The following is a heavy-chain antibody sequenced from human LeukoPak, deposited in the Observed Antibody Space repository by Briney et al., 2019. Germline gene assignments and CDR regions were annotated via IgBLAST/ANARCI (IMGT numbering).Heavy chain of an antibody. CDR1: GFTFSDYY. CDR3: GRDGSGSPDY. D-gene: IGHD5-12*01. CDR2: ISSSGSTK. Sequence: GGSLRLSCAASGFTFSDYYMRWIRQAPGKGLEWVSYISSSGSTKYYADSVKGRFTISRDNAKNSLSLQMNSLRAEDTAVYYCGRDGSGSPDYWGQGTLVTVSS. V-gene: IGHV3-11*01. J-gene: IGHJ4*02.